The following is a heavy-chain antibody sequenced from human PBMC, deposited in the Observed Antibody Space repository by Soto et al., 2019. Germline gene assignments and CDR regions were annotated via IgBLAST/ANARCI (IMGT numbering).Heavy chain of an antibody. CDR2: ISYDGGLQ. J-gene: IGHJ4*02. D-gene: IGHD5-18*01. CDR1: GFTFTSYG. Sequence: QVHLVESGGGVVQPGRSLRLSCAASGFTFTSYGMHWVRQAPGTRLEWVAVISYDGGLQHYADSVKGRFTISRDNSKNIVLLQMNSLRAEDTAVYYCVSDRGYGHASCPYSWGQGTLVSVSS. V-gene: IGHV3-30*03. CDR3: VSDRGYGHASCPYS.